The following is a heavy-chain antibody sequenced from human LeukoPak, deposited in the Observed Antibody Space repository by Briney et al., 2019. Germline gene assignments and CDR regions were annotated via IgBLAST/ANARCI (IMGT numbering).Heavy chain of an antibody. CDR2: ISAYNGNT. Sequence: ASVTVSCTASGYTFTSYGISWVRQAPGQGLEWMGWISAYNGNTNYAQKLQGRVTMTTDTSTSTAYMELRSLRSDDTAVYYCARDLNDFWSGSDYFDYWGQGTLVTVSS. CDR1: GYTFTSYG. V-gene: IGHV1-18*01. D-gene: IGHD3-3*01. J-gene: IGHJ4*02. CDR3: ARDLNDFWSGSDYFDY.